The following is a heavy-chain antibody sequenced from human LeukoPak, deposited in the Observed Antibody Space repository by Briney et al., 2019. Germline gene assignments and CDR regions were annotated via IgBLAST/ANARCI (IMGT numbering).Heavy chain of an antibody. J-gene: IGHJ4*02. CDR3: ARGVVAAAGRTFDF. D-gene: IGHD6-13*01. Sequence: SETLSLTCAVYGGSFSGYYWSWIRQPPGKGLEWIGEIDHSGSTNYNPSLKSRVTISLDTSKNQFSLKLSSVTAADTAVYYCARGVVAAAGRTFDFWGQGTLVTVSS. CDR2: IDHSGST. V-gene: IGHV4-34*01. CDR1: GGSFSGYY.